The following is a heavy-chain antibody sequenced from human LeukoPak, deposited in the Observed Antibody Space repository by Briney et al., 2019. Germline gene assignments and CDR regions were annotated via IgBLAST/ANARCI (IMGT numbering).Heavy chain of an antibody. J-gene: IGHJ5*02. CDR2: IYYDGRT. Sequence: SQTLSLTCSVSGDSIDSGGYYWSWIRQHPGRGLEWIGHIYYDGRTYQNPSLKSRVTISVGTSKTQFSLNVSSVTAADTAVYFCARIGTASRINSSDPWGQGTLVTVSS. D-gene: IGHD6-6*01. CDR1: GDSIDSGGYY. CDR3: ARIGTASRINSSDP. V-gene: IGHV4-31*03.